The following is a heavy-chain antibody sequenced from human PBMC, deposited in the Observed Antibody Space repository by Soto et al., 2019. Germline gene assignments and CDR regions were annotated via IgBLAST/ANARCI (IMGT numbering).Heavy chain of an antibody. CDR2: IIPIFGTA. J-gene: IGHJ4*02. Sequence: VRQAPGQGLEWMGGIIPIFGTANYAQKFQGRVTITADESTSTAYMELSSLRSEDTAVYYCASSLLLHVDERKYYWRQ. CDR3: ASSLLLHVDERKYY. D-gene: IGHD2-15*01. V-gene: IGHV1-69*01.